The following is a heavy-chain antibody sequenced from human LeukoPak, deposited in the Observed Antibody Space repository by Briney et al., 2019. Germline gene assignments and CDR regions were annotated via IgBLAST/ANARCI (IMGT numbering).Heavy chain of an antibody. V-gene: IGHV4-34*01. CDR1: GGSFSGYY. D-gene: IGHD3-22*01. Sequence: PSETLSLTCAVYGGSFSGYYWSWIRQPPGKGLEWSGEINHSGSTNYNPSLKSRVTISVDTSKNQFSLKLSSVTAADTAVYYCARGKRTRYSYDSSGYPDYWGPGNLVTVSS. CDR3: ARGKRTRYSYDSSGYPDY. CDR2: INHSGST. J-gene: IGHJ4*02.